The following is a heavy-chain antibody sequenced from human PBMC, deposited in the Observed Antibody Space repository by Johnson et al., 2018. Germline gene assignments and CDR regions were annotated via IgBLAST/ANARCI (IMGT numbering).Heavy chain of an antibody. D-gene: IGHD3-16*01. CDR2: ISWDAGNA. CDR3: TKEMLRFSRFYEAFDV. V-gene: IGHV3-43*01. Sequence: EVQLVEAGGVVVQPGGSLRISCAASGFTFEDYTMHWVRQVPGKGLEWFSLISWDAGNAHYAASVKDRFTISTDNDRNSLSLQMSILRSEDSGIYYCTKEMLRFSRFYEAFDVWGQGTVVTV. J-gene: IGHJ3*01. CDR1: GFTFEDYT.